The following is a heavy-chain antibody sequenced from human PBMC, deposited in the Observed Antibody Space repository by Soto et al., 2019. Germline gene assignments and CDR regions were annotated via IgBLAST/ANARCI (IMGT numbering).Heavy chain of an antibody. CDR2: ISSSGGST. Sequence: GGSLRLSCAASGFTFSSYAMSWVRQAPGKGQERVSAISSSGGSTYYADSVKGRFTISRDNSKNTLYLQMNSLRAEDTAVYYCAKVSLGALTFTDYYYSGRDVGGQGTTVPVSS. J-gene: IGHJ6*02. CDR3: AKVSLGALTFTDYYYSGRDV. CDR1: GFTFSSYA. V-gene: IGHV3-23*01. D-gene: IGHD1-26*01.